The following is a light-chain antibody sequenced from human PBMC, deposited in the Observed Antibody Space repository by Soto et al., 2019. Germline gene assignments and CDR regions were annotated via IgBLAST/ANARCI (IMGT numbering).Light chain of an antibody. CDR1: QSISSW. CDR2: KAS. Sequence: DIQMTQSPSTLSASVGDRVTITCRASQSISSWLAWYQQKPGKAPKLLIYKASSLESGVPSRFSGSGPGTEFTLTNSSLQPDDFATYYCQQYNSYPWTFGQGTKVEIK. CDR3: QQYNSYPWT. J-gene: IGKJ1*01. V-gene: IGKV1-5*03.